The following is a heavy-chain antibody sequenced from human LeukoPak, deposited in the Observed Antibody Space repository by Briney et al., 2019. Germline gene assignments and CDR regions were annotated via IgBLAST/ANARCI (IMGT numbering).Heavy chain of an antibody. D-gene: IGHD3-22*01. CDR2: IRYDGSKK. Sequence: GGSLRLSCAASGFTFSSYEMNWVRQAPGKGLEWVAFIRYDGSKKYYADSVKGRFTISRDNSKNTLYLQMNSLRAEDTAVYYCARLGDSSGWSYYFDYWGQGTLVTVSS. CDR3: ARLGDSSGWSYYFDY. J-gene: IGHJ4*02. CDR1: GFTFSSYE. V-gene: IGHV3-33*08.